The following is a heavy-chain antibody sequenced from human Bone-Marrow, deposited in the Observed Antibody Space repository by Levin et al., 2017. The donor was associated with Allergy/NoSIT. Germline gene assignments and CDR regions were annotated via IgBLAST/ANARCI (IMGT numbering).Heavy chain of an antibody. CDR3: TRPGGDLYYSYGMDV. J-gene: IGHJ6*02. Sequence: LSLTCAASGFTISGSAMHWVRQASGKGLEWVGRIRSKANNYATAYAASVKGRFIVSRDDSKNTAYLQMKSLKAEDTAIYYCTRPGGDLYYSYGMDVWGQGTTVTVSS. D-gene: IGHD2-21*02. CDR2: IRSKANNYAT. V-gene: IGHV3-73*01. CDR1: GFTISGSA.